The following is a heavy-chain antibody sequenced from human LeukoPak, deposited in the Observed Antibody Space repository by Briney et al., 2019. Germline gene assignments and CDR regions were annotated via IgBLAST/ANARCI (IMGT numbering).Heavy chain of an antibody. Sequence: SETLSLTCTVSGGSISSYYWSWIRQPPGKGLEWIGYIYYSGSTNYNPSLKSRVTISVDTSKNQFSLKLSSVTAADTAVYYCARELYYYGSGSYSAYNWFDPWGQGTLVTVSS. D-gene: IGHD3-10*01. CDR2: IYYSGST. V-gene: IGHV4-59*01. J-gene: IGHJ5*02. CDR1: GGSISSYY. CDR3: ARELYYYGSGSYSAYNWFDP.